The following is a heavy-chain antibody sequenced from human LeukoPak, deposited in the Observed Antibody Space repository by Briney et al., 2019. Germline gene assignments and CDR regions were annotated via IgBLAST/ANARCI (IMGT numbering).Heavy chain of an antibody. D-gene: IGHD3-22*01. CDR1: GFTFSSYS. J-gene: IGHJ4*02. CDR2: ISSSSSYI. Sequence: GGSLRLSCAASGFTFSSYSMNWVRQAPGKGLEWVSSISSSSSYIYYADSVKGRFTISRDNSKNTLYLQMNSLRAEDTAVYYCAKDGYYYDSSGYDYWGQGTLVTVSS. V-gene: IGHV3-21*01. CDR3: AKDGYYYDSSGYDY.